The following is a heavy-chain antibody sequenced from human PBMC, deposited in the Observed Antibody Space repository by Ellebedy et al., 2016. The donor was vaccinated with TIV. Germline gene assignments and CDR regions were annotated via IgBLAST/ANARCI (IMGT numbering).Heavy chain of an antibody. D-gene: IGHD3-3*01. CDR1: GGSISSGDYY. CDR3: AGVLRGGRYGDYFDY. Sequence: MPSETLSLTCTVSGGSISSGDYYWSWIRQPPGKGLEWIGSIYYSGRTYYSPSLKSRVTISVDTSTNQFSLNLSSVTAADTAVYCAGVLRGGRYGDYFDYWGQGTLVTVSS. V-gene: IGHV4-39*07. CDR2: IYYSGRT. J-gene: IGHJ4*02.